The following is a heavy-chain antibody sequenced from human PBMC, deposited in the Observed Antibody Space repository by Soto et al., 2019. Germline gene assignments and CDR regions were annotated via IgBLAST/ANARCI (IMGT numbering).Heavy chain of an antibody. CDR3: ARAFDSSGYPSGNFDY. CDR1: GYTFTSYG. D-gene: IGHD3-22*01. Sequence: ASVKVSCKASGYTFTSYGISWVRQAPGQGLEWMGWISAYNGNTNYAQKLQGRVTITAGESTSTAYMELSSLRSEDTAVYYCARAFDSSGYPSGNFDYWGQGTLVTVSS. J-gene: IGHJ4*02. V-gene: IGHV1-18*01. CDR2: ISAYNGNT.